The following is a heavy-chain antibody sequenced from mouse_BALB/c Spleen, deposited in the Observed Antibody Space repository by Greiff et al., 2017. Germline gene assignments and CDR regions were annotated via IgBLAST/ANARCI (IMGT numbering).Heavy chain of an antibody. CDR2: IWSGGST. CDR1: GFSLTSYG. J-gene: IGHJ4*01. Sequence: VMLVESGPGLVQPSQSLSITCTVSGFSLTSYGVHWVRQSPGKGLEWLGVIWSGGSTDYNAAFISRLSISKDNSKSQVFFKMNSLQANDTAIYYCARNKVLYYAMDYWGQGTSVTVSS. V-gene: IGHV2-2*02. CDR3: ARNKVLYYAMDY.